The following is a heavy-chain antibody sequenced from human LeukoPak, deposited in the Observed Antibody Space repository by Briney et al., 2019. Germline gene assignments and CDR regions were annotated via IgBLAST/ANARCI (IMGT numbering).Heavy chain of an antibody. J-gene: IGHJ4*02. D-gene: IGHD4-17*01. CDR2: INHSGST. CDR1: GGSFSGYY. V-gene: IGHV4-34*01. Sequence: SETLSLTCAVYGGSFSGYYWSWIRQPPGKGLEWMGEINHSGSTNYNPSLKSRVTISVDTSTNQFSLKLSSVPAADTAVYYCARVSPNTVTTLQYINYWGQGTLVTVSS. CDR3: ARVSPNTVTTLQYINY.